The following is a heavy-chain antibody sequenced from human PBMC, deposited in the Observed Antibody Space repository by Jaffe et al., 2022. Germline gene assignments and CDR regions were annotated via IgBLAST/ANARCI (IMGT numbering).Heavy chain of an antibody. D-gene: IGHD3-3*01. J-gene: IGHJ4*02. CDR3: AKDRLNFWSGTYPDY. CDR2: IRYDGSNK. V-gene: IGHV3-30*02. CDR1: GFTFSSYG. Sequence: QVQLVESGGGVVQPGGSLRLSCAASGFTFSSYGMHWVRQAPGKGLEWVAFIRYDGSNKYYADSVKGRFTISRDNSKNTLYLQMNSLRAEDTAVYYCAKDRLNFWSGTYPDYWGQGTLVTVSS.